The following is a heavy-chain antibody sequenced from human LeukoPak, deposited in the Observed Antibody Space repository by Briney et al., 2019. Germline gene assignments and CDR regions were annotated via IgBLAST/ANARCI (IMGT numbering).Heavy chain of an antibody. J-gene: IGHJ4*02. Sequence: PRASVKVSCKASGYTFTSYDINWVRQATGQGLEWMGWMNPNSGNTGYAQKFQGRVTMTRNTSISTAYMELSSLGSEDTAAYYCAAGITGEYFDYWGQGTLVTVSS. CDR2: MNPNSGNT. CDR1: GYTFTSYD. V-gene: IGHV1-8*01. D-gene: IGHD1-14*01. CDR3: AAGITGEYFDY.